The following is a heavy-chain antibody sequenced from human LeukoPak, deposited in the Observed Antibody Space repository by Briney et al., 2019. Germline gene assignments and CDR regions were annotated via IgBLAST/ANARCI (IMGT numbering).Heavy chain of an antibody. Sequence: GGSLRLSCGASGLSFSDFAMNWVRQAPGKGLEWISYINYDNRTIYYADSVKGRFTTSRDNAKKSVFLQVKSLRAEDTAVYYCATASYYETSGFKSYWYFDIWGRGTLVTVSS. V-gene: IGHV3-48*01. J-gene: IGHJ2*01. CDR3: ATASYYETSGFKSYWYFDI. D-gene: IGHD3-22*01. CDR2: INYDNRTI. CDR1: GLSFSDFA.